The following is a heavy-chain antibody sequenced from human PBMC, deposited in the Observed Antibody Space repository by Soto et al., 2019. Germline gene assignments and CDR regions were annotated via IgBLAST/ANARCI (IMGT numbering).Heavy chain of an antibody. Sequence: QLQLQESGPGLVKPSETLSLTCTVSGGSISINNYYWGWIRQPPGKGLEWIGNILYTGSTSYNPSLSSRVTMSVDTSTSQFSLKLTSVTAADTAIYYCARLPRYDFWTWGQGTLVTVSS. CDR2: ILYTGST. CDR1: GGSISINNYY. D-gene: IGHD3-3*01. J-gene: IGHJ1*01. CDR3: ARLPRYDFWT. V-gene: IGHV4-39*01.